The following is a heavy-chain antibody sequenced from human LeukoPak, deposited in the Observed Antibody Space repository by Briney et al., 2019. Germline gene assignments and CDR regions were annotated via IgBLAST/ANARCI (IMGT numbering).Heavy chain of an antibody. D-gene: IGHD6-19*01. J-gene: IGHJ4*02. CDR1: GFTFSSYA. Sequence: GRSLRLSCAASGFTFSSYAMSWVRQAPGTGLEWVSTISGSGGSTYYADSVKGRFTISRDNSKNTLYLQMNGLRAEDTAVYFCAKPSSGWYVVDYWGQGTLVTVSS. CDR3: AKPSSGWYVVDY. V-gene: IGHV3-23*01. CDR2: ISGSGGST.